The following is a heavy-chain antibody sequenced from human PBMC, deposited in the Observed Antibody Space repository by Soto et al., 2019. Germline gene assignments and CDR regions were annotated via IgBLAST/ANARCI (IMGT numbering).Heavy chain of an antibody. J-gene: IGHJ5*02. CDR3: ARTNYYGSGSYVWFDP. V-gene: IGHV4-59*01. CDR2: IYYSGST. D-gene: IGHD3-10*01. CDR1: GGSISSYY. Sequence: SETLSLTCTVSGGSISSYYWSWIRQPPGKGLEWIGYIYYSGSTNYNPSLKSRVTISVDTSKNQFSLKLSSVTAADTAVYYCARTNYYGSGSYVWFDPWGQGTLVTVSS.